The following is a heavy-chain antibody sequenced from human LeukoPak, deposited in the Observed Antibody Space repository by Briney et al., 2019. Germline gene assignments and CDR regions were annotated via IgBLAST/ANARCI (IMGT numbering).Heavy chain of an antibody. D-gene: IGHD3-10*01. Sequence: SETLSLTCTVSGGSISSNSYYWGWIRQPPGKGLEWIGSIYYSGSTYYNPSLKNRLTISVDTSKNQFSLKLSSVTAADTAVYYCARDYYGSGSTPNWFDPWGQGTLVTVSS. V-gene: IGHV4-39*07. CDR1: GGSISSNSYY. CDR2: IYYSGST. J-gene: IGHJ5*02. CDR3: ARDYYGSGSTPNWFDP.